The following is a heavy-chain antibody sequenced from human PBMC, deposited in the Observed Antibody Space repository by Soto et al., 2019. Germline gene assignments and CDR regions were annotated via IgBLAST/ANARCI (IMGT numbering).Heavy chain of an antibody. D-gene: IGHD5-18*01. CDR3: ARVDSSMCEGGGWLDP. CDR2: FIPMFDIT. J-gene: IGHJ5*02. CDR1: GGTFNNNA. Sequence: QVQLVQSGAEVKTPGSSVKVSCKASGGTFNNNAINWVRQAPGQGLEWMGGFIPMFDITDYAQKFQGRVTITADESTGTTYLVLGSLGSEDTAVYYCARVDSSMCEGGGWLDPWGQGTLVNVAS. V-gene: IGHV1-69*01.